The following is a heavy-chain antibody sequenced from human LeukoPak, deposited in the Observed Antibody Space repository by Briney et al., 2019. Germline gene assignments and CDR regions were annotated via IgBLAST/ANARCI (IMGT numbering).Heavy chain of an antibody. CDR2: ISYDGSNK. Sequence: GSLRLSCAASGFTFSSYAMHWVRQAPGKGLEWVAVISYDGSNKYYADSVKGRFTISRDNSKNTLYLQMNSLRAEDTAVYYCVREVVVEGYFDYWGQGTLVTVSS. J-gene: IGHJ4*02. V-gene: IGHV3-30-3*01. CDR1: GFTFSSYA. D-gene: IGHD2-15*01. CDR3: VREVVVEGYFDY.